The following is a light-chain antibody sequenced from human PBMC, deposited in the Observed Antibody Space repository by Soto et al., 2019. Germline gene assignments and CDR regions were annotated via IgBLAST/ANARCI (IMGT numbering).Light chain of an antibody. CDR2: EVT. Sequence: QSALTQPASVSGSPGQSITISCTGTSSDVGGYDYVSWYQQHPGKAPKLMIFEVTNRPSGVSNRFSGSKSGNTASLTISGFRAEDEADYYCSSFRSTSTLPYVFGTGTKLTVL. CDR1: SSDVGGYDY. V-gene: IGLV2-14*01. J-gene: IGLJ1*01. CDR3: SSFRSTSTLPYV.